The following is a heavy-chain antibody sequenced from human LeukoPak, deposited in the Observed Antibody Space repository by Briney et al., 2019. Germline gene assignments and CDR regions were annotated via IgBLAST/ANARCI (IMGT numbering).Heavy chain of an antibody. V-gene: IGHV1-2*02. CDR1: GYTFTGYY. Sequence: ASVKVSCKASGYTFTGYYMHWVRQAPGQGLEWMGWINPNSGGTNYAQKFQGRVTMIRDTSISTAYMELSRLRSDDTAVYYCARGQKSRSGGSCLGYWGQGTLVTVSS. J-gene: IGHJ4*02. CDR2: INPNSGGT. D-gene: IGHD2-15*01. CDR3: ARGQKSRSGGSCLGY.